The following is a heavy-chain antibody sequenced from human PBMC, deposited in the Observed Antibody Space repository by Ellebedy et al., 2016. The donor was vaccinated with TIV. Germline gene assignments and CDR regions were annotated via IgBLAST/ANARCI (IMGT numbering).Heavy chain of an antibody. D-gene: IGHD6-19*01. V-gene: IGHV3-9*01. CDR1: GFTFDDYA. CDR2: ISWNSGSI. Sequence: GGSLRLXXAASGFTFDDYAMHWVRQAPGEGLEWVSGISWNSGSIDYADSVKGRFTISRDNAKNSLYLQMNSLRAEDTAFYYCVQAGGFLSGWYNYWGQGALVAVSS. J-gene: IGHJ4*02. CDR3: VQAGGFLSGWYNY.